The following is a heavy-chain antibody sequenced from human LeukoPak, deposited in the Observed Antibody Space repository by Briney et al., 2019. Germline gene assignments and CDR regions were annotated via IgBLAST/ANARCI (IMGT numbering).Heavy chain of an antibody. CDR2: IYYSGST. J-gene: IGHJ4*02. CDR1: GGSISSYY. V-gene: IGHV4-59*01. D-gene: IGHD5-24*01. CDR3: ARARWLQPYYFDY. Sequence: ETLSLTCTVSGGSISSYYWSWIRQPPGKGLEWIGYIYYSGSTNYNPSLKSRVTISVDTSKNQFSLKRSSVTAADTAVYYCARARWLQPYYFDYWGQGTLVTVSS.